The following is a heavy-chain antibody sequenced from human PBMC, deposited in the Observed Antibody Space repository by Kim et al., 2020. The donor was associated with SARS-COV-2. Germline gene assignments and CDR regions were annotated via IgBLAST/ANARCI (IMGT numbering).Heavy chain of an antibody. D-gene: IGHD3-3*01. CDR3: TKDPNFWSGYYSYFDY. V-gene: IGHV3-23*01. J-gene: IGHJ4*02. Sequence: SVKGRFTIARDNSKSTLYLQMNSLRAEDTAVYYCTKDPNFWSGYYSYFDYWGQGTLVTVFS.